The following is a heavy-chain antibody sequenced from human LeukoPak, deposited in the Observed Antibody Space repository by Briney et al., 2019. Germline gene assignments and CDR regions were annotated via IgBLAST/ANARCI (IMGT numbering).Heavy chain of an antibody. Sequence: SETLSLTCAVYGGSFSGYYWSWICQPPGKGLEWIGEINHSGSTNYNPSLKSRVTISVDTSKDQFSLKLSSVTAADTAVYYCASALYADAFDIWGQGTMVTVSS. D-gene: IGHD3-16*01. CDR2: INHSGST. J-gene: IGHJ3*02. CDR1: GGSFSGYY. V-gene: IGHV4-34*01. CDR3: ASALYADAFDI.